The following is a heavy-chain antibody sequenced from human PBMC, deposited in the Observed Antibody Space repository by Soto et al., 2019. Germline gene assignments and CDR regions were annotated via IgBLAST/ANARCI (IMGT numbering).Heavy chain of an antibody. D-gene: IGHD2-15*01. Sequence: QVQLVQSGAEVKKPGASVKVSCKASGYTFTSYGISWVRQAPGQGLEWMGWISAYNGNTNDAQKLQGRVTMTTDTSTSTAYMELRSLRSDDTAVYYCARDGYCSGGSCYSPYYYYYMDVWGKGTTVTVSS. V-gene: IGHV1-18*01. CDR1: GYTFTSYG. J-gene: IGHJ6*03. CDR2: ISAYNGNT. CDR3: ARDGYCSGGSCYSPYYYYYMDV.